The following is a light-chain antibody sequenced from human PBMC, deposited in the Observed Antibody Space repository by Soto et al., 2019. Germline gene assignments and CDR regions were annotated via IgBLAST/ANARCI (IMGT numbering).Light chain of an antibody. Sequence: EIVLTQSPGTLSLSPGERATLSCRASQSVSSSYLAWYQQKPGQAPSLLIYGASSRATGIPDRFSGSGSGTDFTLTISRLEPEDFAVYYCQQYGSSSWTFGQGTKVAI. CDR1: QSVSSSY. J-gene: IGKJ1*01. CDR3: QQYGSSSWT. V-gene: IGKV3-20*01. CDR2: GAS.